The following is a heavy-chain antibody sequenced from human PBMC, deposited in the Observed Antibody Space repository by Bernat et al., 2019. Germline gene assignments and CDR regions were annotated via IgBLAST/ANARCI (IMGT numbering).Heavy chain of an antibody. V-gene: IGHV4-34*01. CDR1: GGSFSGYY. D-gene: IGHD2-15*01. CDR2: INHSGST. CDR3: ARGYCSGCSCYEGVDSYYFDY. Sequence: QVQLQQWGAGLLKPSETLSLTCAVYGGSFSGYYWSWIRQPPGKGLEWIGEINHSGSTNYNPSLQSRVNISVDPSKNQFSLKRGFVTGADTAVYYCARGYCSGCSCYEGVDSYYFDYLGPGTLVTVSS. J-gene: IGHJ4*01.